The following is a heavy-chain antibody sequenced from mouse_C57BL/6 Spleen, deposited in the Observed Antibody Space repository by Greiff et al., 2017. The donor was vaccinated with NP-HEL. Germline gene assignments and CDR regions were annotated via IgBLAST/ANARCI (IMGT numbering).Heavy chain of an antibody. D-gene: IGHD1-1*01. CDR1: GYTFTDYY. CDR2: IYPGSGNT. V-gene: IGHV1-76*01. J-gene: IGHJ4*01. CDR3: ERREEGYYYGSSEAMDY. Sequence: VQLHQSGAELVRPGASVKLSCKASGYTFTDYYINWVKQRPGQGLEWIARIYPGSGNTYYNEKFKGKATLTAETSSSTAYMQLSSLTSEDSAVYFCERREEGYYYGSSEAMDYWGQGTSVTVAS.